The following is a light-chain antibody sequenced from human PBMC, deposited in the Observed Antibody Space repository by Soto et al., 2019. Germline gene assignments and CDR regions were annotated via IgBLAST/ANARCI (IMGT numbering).Light chain of an antibody. CDR1: QSVGSN. CDR2: SAS. Sequence: EIVMTQSPATLSVSPGERATLSCRASQSVGSNLAWYQQKPGQAPRLLIYSASTRATGIPARFSGSGSGTEFTLSISSLQSEDFALYSCQQYNDWPLTFGQGTKVEIK. J-gene: IGKJ1*01. V-gene: IGKV3-15*01. CDR3: QQYNDWPLT.